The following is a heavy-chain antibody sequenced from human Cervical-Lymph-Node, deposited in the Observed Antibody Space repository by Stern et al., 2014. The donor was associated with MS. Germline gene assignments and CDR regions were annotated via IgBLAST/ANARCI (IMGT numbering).Heavy chain of an antibody. CDR3: ARRTFYYDGSGYYLDY. CDR1: GGSISSSSYY. J-gene: IGHJ4*02. D-gene: IGHD3-22*01. V-gene: IGHV4-39*01. CDR2: IYYSGST. Sequence: QVQLQESGPGLVKPSETLSLTCTVSGGSISSSSYYWGWIRQPPGKGLEWIGSIYYSGSTYPNPSLKSRVTISLDTSKKQFPLKLSSVTAADTAVYYCARRTFYYDGSGYYLDYWGQGTLVTVSS.